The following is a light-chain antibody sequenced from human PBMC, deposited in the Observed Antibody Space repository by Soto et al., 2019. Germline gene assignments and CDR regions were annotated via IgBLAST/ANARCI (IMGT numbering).Light chain of an antibody. CDR2: DVS. Sequence: QSALTQPRSVSGSPGQSVTISCTGTSSDVGGYNYVSWYQQHPGKAPKLMIYDVSKRPSGVPDRFSGSKSYNTASLTISGLQAEDEADYYCCSYAGSYTVVFGGGTKLTVL. CDR3: CSYAGSYTVV. CDR1: SSDVGGYNY. V-gene: IGLV2-11*01. J-gene: IGLJ2*01.